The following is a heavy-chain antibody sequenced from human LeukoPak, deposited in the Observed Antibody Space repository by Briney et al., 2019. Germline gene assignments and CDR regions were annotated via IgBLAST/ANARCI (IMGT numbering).Heavy chain of an antibody. D-gene: IGHD3-16*01. CDR1: RFTFSSYE. J-gene: IGHJ4*02. CDR2: ISSSGSTI. V-gene: IGHV3-48*03. CDR3: ARTLGFHYGRGY. Sequence: PGGSLRLSCAASRFTFSSYEMNWVRQAPGKGLEWVSYISSSGSTIYYADSVKGRFTISRDNAKNSLYLQMNSLRAEDTAVYYCARTLGFHYGRGYWGQGTLVTVSS.